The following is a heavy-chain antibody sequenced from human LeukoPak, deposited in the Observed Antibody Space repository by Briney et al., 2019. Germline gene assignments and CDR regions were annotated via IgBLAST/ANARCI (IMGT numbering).Heavy chain of an antibody. J-gene: IGHJ3*02. V-gene: IGHV3-30-3*01. D-gene: IGHD6-19*01. CDR3: ARVLGQWLVVYALDI. CDR1: GFTFSSYA. Sequence: GGSLRLSCAASGFTFSSYAMHWVRQAPGKGLEWVAVISYDGSNKYSADSVKGRFTISRDNSKNTLYLQMNSLRAEDTAVYYCARVLGQWLVVYALDIWGQGTMVTVSS. CDR2: ISYDGSNK.